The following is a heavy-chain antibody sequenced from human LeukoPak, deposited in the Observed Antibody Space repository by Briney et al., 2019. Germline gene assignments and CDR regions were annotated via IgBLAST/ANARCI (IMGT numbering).Heavy chain of an antibody. CDR2: INHSGST. CDR3: ARGYSGYDFLPAL. J-gene: IGHJ4*02. D-gene: IGHD5-12*01. CDR1: GGSFSGYY. V-gene: IGHV4-34*01. Sequence: SETLSLTCAVYGGSFSGYYWSWIRQPPGKGLEGIGEINHSGSTNYNPSLKSRVTISVDTSKNQFSLKLSSVTAADTAVYYCARGYSGYDFLPALWGQGTLVTVSS.